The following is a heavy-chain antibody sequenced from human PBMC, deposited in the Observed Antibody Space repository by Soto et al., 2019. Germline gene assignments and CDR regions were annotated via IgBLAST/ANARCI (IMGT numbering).Heavy chain of an antibody. CDR3: PTDYSTTGTTDAFDI. J-gene: IGHJ3*02. CDR2: IKSKTDGGTT. CDR1: GFTFSNAW. V-gene: IGHV3-15*01. D-gene: IGHD1-1*01. Sequence: GESLKISCAASGFTFSNAWMSWVRQAPGKGLEWVGRIKSKTDGGTTDYAAPVKGRFTISRDDSKNTLYLQMNSLKTEDTSVYYCPTDYSTTGTTDAFDIWGQGTMVTVSS.